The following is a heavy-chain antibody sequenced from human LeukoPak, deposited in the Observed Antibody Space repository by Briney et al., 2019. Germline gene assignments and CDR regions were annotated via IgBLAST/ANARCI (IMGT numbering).Heavy chain of an antibody. CDR3: ERLYCSGTNWFDP. CDR1: GGSISSYY. V-gene: IGHV4-59*01. J-gene: IGHJ5*02. Sequence: SETLSLTCTVSGGSISSYYWSWIRQPPGKGLEWIGYIYYSGSTNYNPSLKSGLTISVETSKNQFSLKVSAVTAGDTAVYYCERLYCSGTNWFDPWGQGTLVTVSS. CDR2: IYYSGST. D-gene: IGHD3-10*01.